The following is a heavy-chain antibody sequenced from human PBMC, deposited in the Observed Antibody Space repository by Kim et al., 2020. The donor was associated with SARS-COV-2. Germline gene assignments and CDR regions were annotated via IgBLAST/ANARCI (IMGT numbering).Heavy chain of an antibody. D-gene: IGHD6-13*01. CDR3: ARATYSSSWYEPYYYYYGMDV. CDR1: GFTFSSYS. J-gene: IGHJ6*02. V-gene: IGHV3-48*02. Sequence: GGSLRLSCAASGFTFSSYSMNWVRQAPGKGLEWVSYISSSSSTIYYADSVKGRFTISRDNAKNSLYLQMNSLRDEDTAVYYCARATYSSSWYEPYYYYYGMDVLGQGTTVTVSS. CDR2: ISSSSSTI.